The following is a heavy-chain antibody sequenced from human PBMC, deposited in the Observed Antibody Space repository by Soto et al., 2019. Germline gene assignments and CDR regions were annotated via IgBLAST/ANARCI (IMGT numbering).Heavy chain of an antibody. CDR3: ASLRLGELSAYDAFDI. Sequence: ASVKVSCKASGYTFTSYAMHWVRQAPGQRLEWMGWINAGNGNTKYSQKFQGRVTITRDTSASTAYMELSSLRSEDTAVYYCASLRLGELSAYDAFDIWGQGTMVTV. J-gene: IGHJ3*02. CDR1: GYTFTSYA. D-gene: IGHD3-16*02. CDR2: INAGNGNT. V-gene: IGHV1-3*01.